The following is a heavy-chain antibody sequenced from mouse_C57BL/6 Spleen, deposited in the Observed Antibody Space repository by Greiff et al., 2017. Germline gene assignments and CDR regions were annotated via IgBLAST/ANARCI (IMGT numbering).Heavy chain of an antibody. Sequence: EVKVEESGGGLVQPGGSMKLSCVASGFTFSNYWMNWVRQSPEKGLEWVAQIRLKSDNYATHYAESVKGRFTISRDDYTQRVYLLMNNLRAEDTGIYSCTSIYYGNWGYWGQGTSVTVSS. CDR3: TSIYYGNWGY. CDR1: GFTFSNYW. J-gene: IGHJ4*01. V-gene: IGHV6-3*01. CDR2: IRLKSDNYAT. D-gene: IGHD2-1*01.